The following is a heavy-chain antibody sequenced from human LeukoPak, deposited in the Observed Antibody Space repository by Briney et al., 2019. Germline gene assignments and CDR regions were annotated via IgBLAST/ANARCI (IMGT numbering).Heavy chain of an antibody. J-gene: IGHJ4*02. CDR1: GASVSNSH. Sequence: PSETLSLTCAVSGASVSNSHWNWIRQFPGKGLEWIGCLSYTGKTDYNPSLSSRVTISLGTSNNQVSLKLKSVTAADTAVYYCSEGYFDPFAHWGPRTLVTVSS. D-gene: IGHD2/OR15-2a*01. V-gene: IGHV4-59*02. CDR2: LSYTGKT. CDR3: SEGYFDPFAH.